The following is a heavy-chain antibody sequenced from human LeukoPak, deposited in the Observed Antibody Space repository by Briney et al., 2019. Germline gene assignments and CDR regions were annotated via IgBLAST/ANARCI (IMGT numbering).Heavy chain of an antibody. CDR1: GFTFSSYA. Sequence: PGGSLRLSCVCSGFTFSSYAMISVRQAPGKGLEWVSGIGGSGVSTYYADSVKGRFTISRDNSKNTLYLQMNSLRAEDTAVYYCAKDFNQYGDDWGQGTLVTVSS. D-gene: IGHD4-17*01. CDR2: IGGSGVST. J-gene: IGHJ4*02. V-gene: IGHV3-23*01. CDR3: AKDFNQYGDD.